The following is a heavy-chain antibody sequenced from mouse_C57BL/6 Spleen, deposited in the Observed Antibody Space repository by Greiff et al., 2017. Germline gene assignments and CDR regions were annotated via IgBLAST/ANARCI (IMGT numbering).Heavy chain of an antibody. CDR3: ARLSMVTTTDY. Sequence: VQLQQSGAELVMPGASVKLSCKASGYTFTSYWMHWVKQRPGQGLEWIGEIDPSDSYTNYNQKFKGKSTLTVDKSSSPAYMQLSSLTSEDSAVYYCARLSMVTTTDYWGQGTTLTVSS. V-gene: IGHV1-69*01. CDR1: GYTFTSYW. J-gene: IGHJ2*01. CDR2: IDPSDSYT. D-gene: IGHD2-2*01.